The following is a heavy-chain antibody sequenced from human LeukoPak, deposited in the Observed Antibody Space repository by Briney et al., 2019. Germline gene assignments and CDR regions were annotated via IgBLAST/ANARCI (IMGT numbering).Heavy chain of an antibody. CDR3: ARVESYYFDY. Sequence: SQTLSLTCTVSGGSISSGDYYWSWIRQPPGKGLEWIGYSYYSGSTYYNPSLKSRVTISVDTSKNHFSLKLSSVTAADTAVYYCARVESYYFDYWGQGTLVTVSS. V-gene: IGHV4-30-4*01. CDR1: GGSISSGDYY. J-gene: IGHJ4*02. CDR2: SYYSGST.